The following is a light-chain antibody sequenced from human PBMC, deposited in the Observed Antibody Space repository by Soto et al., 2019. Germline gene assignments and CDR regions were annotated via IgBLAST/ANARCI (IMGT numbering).Light chain of an antibody. Sequence: QSVLTQPPSVSAAPGQKVTISCSGSTSNIGNSYVSWYQQLPGTAPKLLIYDNNKRPSGIPDRFSGSKSGTSATLGITGLQTGDEADYNCRTWDSSLSAVVFGRGTQLTAL. CDR1: TSNIGNSY. J-gene: IGLJ2*01. CDR3: RTWDSSLSAVV. CDR2: DNN. V-gene: IGLV1-51*01.